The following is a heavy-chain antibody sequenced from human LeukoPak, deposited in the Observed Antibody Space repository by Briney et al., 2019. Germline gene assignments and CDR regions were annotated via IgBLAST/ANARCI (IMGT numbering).Heavy chain of an antibody. CDR3: ARVLGRYQMLGSLDS. CDR1: GFAFNIYS. Sequence: GGSLRLSCVASGFAFNIYSMSWVRQAPGKGLEWVSFISSSSGYIYYADSVKGRFTISRDNAKNSLYLQVNSLRAEDTAVYFCARVLGRYQMLGSLDSWGQGTLVTVSS. CDR2: ISSSSGYI. J-gene: IGHJ4*02. D-gene: IGHD2-2*01. V-gene: IGHV3-21*01.